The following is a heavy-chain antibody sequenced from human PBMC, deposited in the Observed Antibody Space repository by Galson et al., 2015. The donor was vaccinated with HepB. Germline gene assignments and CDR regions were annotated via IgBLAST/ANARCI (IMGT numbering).Heavy chain of an antibody. D-gene: IGHD3-22*01. CDR1: GFTFSSYG. Sequence: SLRLSCAASGFTFSSYGMHWVRQAPGKGLEWVAVISYDGSNKYYADSVKGRFTISRDNSKNTLYLQMNSLRAEDTAVYYCAKEIGIGWYYYDSSGYLIGMDAWGQGTTVTVSS. J-gene: IGHJ6*02. CDR3: AKEIGIGWYYYDSSGYLIGMDA. V-gene: IGHV3-30*18. CDR2: ISYDGSNK.